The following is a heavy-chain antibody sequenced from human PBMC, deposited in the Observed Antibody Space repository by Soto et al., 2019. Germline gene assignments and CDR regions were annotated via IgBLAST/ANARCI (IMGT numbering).Heavy chain of an antibody. V-gene: IGHV3-33*01. Sequence: GGSLRLSCAASGFTFSSYGMHWVRQAPGKGLEWVAVIWYDGSNKYYADSVKGRFTISRDNSKNTLYLQMNSLRAEDTAVYYCARGVGGRYSGYKNLVDYWGQGTLVTVSS. J-gene: IGHJ4*02. CDR3: ARGVGGRYSGYKNLVDY. CDR1: GFTFSSYG. CDR2: IWYDGSNK. D-gene: IGHD5-12*01.